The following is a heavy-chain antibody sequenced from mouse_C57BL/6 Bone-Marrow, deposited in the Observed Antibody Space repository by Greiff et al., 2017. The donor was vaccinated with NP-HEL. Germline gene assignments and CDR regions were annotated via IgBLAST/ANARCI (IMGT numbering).Heavy chain of an antibody. CDR3: AKAYYRAWFAY. CDR1: GFSLTSYG. CDR2: IWRGGST. V-gene: IGHV2-5*01. J-gene: IGHJ3*01. Sequence: VQLQQSGPGLVQPSQSLSITCTVSGFSLTSYGVHWVRQSPGKGLEWLGVIWRGGSTDYNAACMSRLSITKDNAKSQVFFKMNSLQADDTAIYYCAKAYYRAWFAYWGQGTLVTVSA. D-gene: IGHD2-12*01.